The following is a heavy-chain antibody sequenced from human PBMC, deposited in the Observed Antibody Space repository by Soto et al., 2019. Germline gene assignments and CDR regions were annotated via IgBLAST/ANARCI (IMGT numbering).Heavy chain of an antibody. V-gene: IGHV4-59*01. CDR1: GGYISSNY. Sequence: SETLSLTRTVSGGYISSNYWTWIRQPPGKGLEWIGYVYNSGSTNYNPSLKSRVTISEDTSKSQFSLKVNSMTAADTAVYYCARYRREAVAGYTLDNWGQGILVTISS. J-gene: IGHJ4*02. CDR2: VYNSGST. CDR3: ARYRREAVAGYTLDN. D-gene: IGHD6-13*01.